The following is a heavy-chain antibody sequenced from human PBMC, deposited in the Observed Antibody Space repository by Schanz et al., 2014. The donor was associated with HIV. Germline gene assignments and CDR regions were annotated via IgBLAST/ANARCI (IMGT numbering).Heavy chain of an antibody. CDR1: GFTFSSYG. CDR3: AKDQGDVTGTPFDY. J-gene: IGHJ4*02. CDR2: ISYDRRNK. D-gene: IGHD1-20*01. Sequence: QVQLVESGGGVVQPGMSLRLSCAASGFTFSSYGMHWVRQAPGKGLEWVAVISYDRRNKYYADSVKGRFTISRDNSKNTLFLQMNSLRAEDTAMYYCAKDQGDVTGTPFDYWGQGTLVTVSS. V-gene: IGHV3-30*18.